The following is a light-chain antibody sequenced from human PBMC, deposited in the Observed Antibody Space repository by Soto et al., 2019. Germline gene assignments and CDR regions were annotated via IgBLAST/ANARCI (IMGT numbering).Light chain of an antibody. Sequence: QSVLTQPPSVSAAPGQKVTISCSGSSSNIGNNYVSWYQQLPGTAPKLLIYESNRRPSGIPDRFSGSKSGTSATLGITGLQTGDEANYKCGTWKHTLSVFVFRTGPK. CDR2: ESN. V-gene: IGLV1-51*02. CDR3: GTWKHTLSVFV. J-gene: IGLJ1*01. CDR1: SSNIGNNY.